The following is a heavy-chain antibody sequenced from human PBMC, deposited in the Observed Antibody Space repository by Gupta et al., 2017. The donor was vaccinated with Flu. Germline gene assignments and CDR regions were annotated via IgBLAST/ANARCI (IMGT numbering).Heavy chain of an antibody. D-gene: IGHD5-12*01. CDR2: ISIDGNHK. V-gene: IGHV3-30*04. J-gene: IGHJ6*03. Sequence: QAPGKGLEWVAVISIDGNHKYDGDSVTGRFTTSRDDSKNTVYLQMNSLSAEDTAVDYCARGFPVPRIPSLLSVYDDTGDFFCYMDGGGRGARVIVSS. CDR3: ARGFPVPRIPSLLSVYDDTGDFFCYMDG.